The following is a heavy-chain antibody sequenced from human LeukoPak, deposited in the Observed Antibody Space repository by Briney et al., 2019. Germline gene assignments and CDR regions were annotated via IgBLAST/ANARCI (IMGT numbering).Heavy chain of an antibody. J-gene: IGHJ3*02. CDR1: GGSISSSSYY. Sequence: SETLSLTCTVSGGSISSSSYYWGWIRQPPGKGLEWIGSIYYSGSTYYNPSLKSRVTISVDTSKNQFSLKLSSVTAADTAVYYCATSGYSSGWYLYAFDIWGQGTMVTVSS. CDR3: ATSGYSSGWYLYAFDI. V-gene: IGHV4-39*01. CDR2: IYYSGST. D-gene: IGHD6-19*01.